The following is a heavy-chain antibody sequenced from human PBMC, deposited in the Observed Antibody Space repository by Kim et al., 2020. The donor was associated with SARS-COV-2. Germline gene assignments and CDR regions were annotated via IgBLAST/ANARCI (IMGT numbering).Heavy chain of an antibody. D-gene: IGHD3-16*01. Sequence: SSSYINYADSVKGRFNIARDNAKTSLYLQMNSLRAEDTAVYYGARGGGDYWGQGTLVTVSS. V-gene: IGHV3-21*01. CDR2: SSSYI. CDR3: ARGGGDY. J-gene: IGHJ4*02.